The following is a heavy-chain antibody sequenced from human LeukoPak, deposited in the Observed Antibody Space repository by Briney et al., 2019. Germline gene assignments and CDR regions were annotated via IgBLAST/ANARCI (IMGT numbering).Heavy chain of an antibody. CDR1: GGTFSSYA. V-gene: IGHV1-69*01. CDR2: IIPIFGTA. Sequence: ASVKVSCKASGGTFSSYAISWVRQAPGQGLEWMGGIIPIFGTANYAQKFQGRVTITADESTSTAYMELSSLRSEDTAVYYCAREGLHFYYYYGMDVWGKGTTVTVSS. D-gene: IGHD4-11*01. CDR3: AREGLHFYYYYGMDV. J-gene: IGHJ6*04.